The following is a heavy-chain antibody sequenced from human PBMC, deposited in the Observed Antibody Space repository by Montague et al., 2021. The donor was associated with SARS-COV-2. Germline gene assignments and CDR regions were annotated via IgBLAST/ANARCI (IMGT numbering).Heavy chain of an antibody. D-gene: IGHD1-1*01. CDR1: GGTVRDYY. CDR2: IFYNGYT. CDR3: ARHSVSEDGTFFRSYFDP. V-gene: IGHV4-59*08. J-gene: IGHJ5*02. Sequence: SETLSLTCTVSGGTVRDYYLNWIRQTPGKGLEWIGYIFYNGYTKYNPSLESRVTLSVDTPGNQFFLSLRSVTASDTATYFCARHSVSEDGTFFRSYFDPWGQGAQVIVSS.